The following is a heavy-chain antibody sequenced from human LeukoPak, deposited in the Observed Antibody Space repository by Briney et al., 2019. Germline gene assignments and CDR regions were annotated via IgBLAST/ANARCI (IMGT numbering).Heavy chain of an antibody. CDR1: GFTFSSYW. V-gene: IGHV3-74*01. J-gene: IGHJ4*02. CDR3: AKDPARLYYFDY. CDR2: INSDGSST. Sequence: GGSLRLSCAASGFTFSSYWMHWVRQAPGKGLVWVSRINSDGSSTSYADSVKGRFTIPRDNAKNTLYLQMNSLRAEDTAVYYCAKDPARLYYFDYWGQGTLVTVSS.